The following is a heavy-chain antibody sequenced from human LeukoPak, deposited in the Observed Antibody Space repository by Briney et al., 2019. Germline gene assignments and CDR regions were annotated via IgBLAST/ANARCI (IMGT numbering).Heavy chain of an antibody. Sequence: SETLSLTCAVYGGSFSGYYWSWIRQPAGKGLEWIGRIYTSGSTNYNLSLKSRVTMSVDTSKNQFSLKLNSVTAADTAVYYCARDYDVLTAYPPTQLFDPWGQGTLVTVSS. J-gene: IGHJ5*02. CDR1: GGSFSGYY. V-gene: IGHV4-4*07. CDR3: ARDYDVLTAYPPTQLFDP. CDR2: IYTSGST. D-gene: IGHD3-9*01.